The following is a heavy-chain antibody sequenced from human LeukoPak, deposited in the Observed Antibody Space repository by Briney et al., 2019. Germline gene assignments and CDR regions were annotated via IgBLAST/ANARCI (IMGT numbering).Heavy chain of an antibody. CDR3: ATASYYYGSGSYPHKAFDY. D-gene: IGHD3-10*01. Sequence: GGSLRLSCAASGFTISSYAMSWVRQAPGKGLEWVSAVSGSGDSTYYADSVKGRFTISRDNSKNTLYLQMNSLRAEDTAVYYCATASYYYGSGSYPHKAFDYWGQGTLVTVSS. CDR1: GFTISSYA. V-gene: IGHV3-23*01. CDR2: VSGSGDST. J-gene: IGHJ4*02.